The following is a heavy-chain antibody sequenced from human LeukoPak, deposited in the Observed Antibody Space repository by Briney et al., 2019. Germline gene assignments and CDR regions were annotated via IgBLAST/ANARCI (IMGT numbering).Heavy chain of an antibody. V-gene: IGHV4-59*08. D-gene: IGHD2-21*02. CDR1: GGSISSYY. CDR2: IYYSGST. J-gene: IGHJ3*02. Sequence: KASETLSLTCTVSGGSISSYYWSWIRQPPGKGLEWIGYIYYSGSTNYNPSLKSRVTISVDTSKNQFSLKLSSVTAADTAVYYCARRDSLKRSSDIWGQGTMVTVSS. CDR3: ARRDSLKRSSDI.